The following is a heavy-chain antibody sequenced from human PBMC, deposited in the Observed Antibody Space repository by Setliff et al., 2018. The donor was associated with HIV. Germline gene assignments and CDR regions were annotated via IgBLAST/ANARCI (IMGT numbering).Heavy chain of an antibody. V-gene: IGHV3-23*01. J-gene: IGHJ6*02. CDR1: GFTVSSNY. Sequence: GGSLRLSCAASGFTVSSNYMSWVRQAPGKGLEWVSAISGSGGSTYYADSVKGRFTISRDNSKNTLYLQMNSLRAEDTAVYYCARGKSRQLLYYYDSSGRSSSYYYYYGMDVWGQGTTVTVS. CDR2: ISGSGGST. D-gene: IGHD3-22*01. CDR3: ARGKSRQLLYYYDSSGRSSSYYYYYGMDV.